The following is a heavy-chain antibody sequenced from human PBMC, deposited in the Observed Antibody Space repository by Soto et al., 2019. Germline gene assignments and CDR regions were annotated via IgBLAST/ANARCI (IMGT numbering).Heavy chain of an antibody. CDR3: ARGYYGSGSWGPYDAFDI. Sequence: ASVKVSCKASGYTFTGYYMHWVRQAPGQGLEWMGWINPNSGGTNYAQKFQGWVTMTRDTPISTAYMELSRLRSDDTAVYYCARGYYGSGSWGPYDAFDIWGQGTMVTVSS. CDR2: INPNSGGT. D-gene: IGHD3-10*01. J-gene: IGHJ3*02. V-gene: IGHV1-2*04. CDR1: GYTFTGYY.